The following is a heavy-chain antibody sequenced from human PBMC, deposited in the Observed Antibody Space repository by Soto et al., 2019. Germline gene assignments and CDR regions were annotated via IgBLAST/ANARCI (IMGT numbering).Heavy chain of an antibody. Sequence: GSLRLSCAASGFTFSSYGMHWVRQAPGKGLEWVAVIWFDGSNKFYADSVKGRFTISKDNSKNTVSLQMNSLRDEDSAAYYCATTGPYWGQGTLVTVSS. J-gene: IGHJ4*02. CDR1: GFTFSSYG. CDR3: ATTGPY. CDR2: IWFDGSNK. V-gene: IGHV3-33*01.